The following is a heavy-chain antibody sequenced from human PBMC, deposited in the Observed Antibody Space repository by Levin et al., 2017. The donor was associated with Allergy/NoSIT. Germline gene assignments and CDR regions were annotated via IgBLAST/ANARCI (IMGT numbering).Heavy chain of an antibody. V-gene: IGHV3-48*01. D-gene: IGHD1-26*01. CDR1: GFTFSHSS. CDR2: VSSSGNTI. Sequence: GASVKVSCAASGFTFSHSSMNWVRQAPGKGLEWVSYVSSSGNTIYYADSVKGRFTISRDNAQNSLYLQMNSLRVDDTALYYCVRDGYSGDYFSNWGQGTLVTVSS. J-gene: IGHJ4*02. CDR3: VRDGYSGDYFSN.